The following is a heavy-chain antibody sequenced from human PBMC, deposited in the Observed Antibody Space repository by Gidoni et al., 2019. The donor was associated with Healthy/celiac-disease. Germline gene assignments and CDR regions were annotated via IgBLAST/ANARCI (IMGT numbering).Heavy chain of an antibody. V-gene: IGHV1-2*02. Sequence: QVQLVQSGAEVKKPGASVKVSCKASGYTFTGYYMHWVRQAPGQGLEWMGWINPNSGGTNYAQKFQGRVTMTRDTSISTAYMELSRLRSDDTAVYYCARGTIVATIGFWFDPWGQGTLVTVSS. J-gene: IGHJ5*02. CDR1: GYTFTGYY. CDR3: ARGTIVATIGFWFDP. CDR2: INPNSGGT. D-gene: IGHD5-12*01.